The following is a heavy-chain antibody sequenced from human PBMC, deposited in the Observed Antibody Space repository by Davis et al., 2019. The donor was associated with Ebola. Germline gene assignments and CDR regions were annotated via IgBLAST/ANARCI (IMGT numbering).Heavy chain of an antibody. CDR3: ARDLRYYGSGSPHYYYGMDV. V-gene: IGHV3-21*01. D-gene: IGHD3-10*01. Sequence: PGGSLRLSCAASGFTFSSYAMHWVRQAPGKGLEWVSSISSSSSYIYYADSVKGRFTISRDNAKNSLYLQMNSLRAEDTAVYYCARDLRYYGSGSPHYYYGMDVWGQGTTVSVSS. CDR2: ISSSSSYI. CDR1: GFTFSSYA. J-gene: IGHJ6*02.